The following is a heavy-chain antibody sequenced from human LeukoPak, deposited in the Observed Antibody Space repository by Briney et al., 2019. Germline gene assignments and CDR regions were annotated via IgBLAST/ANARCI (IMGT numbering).Heavy chain of an antibody. CDR3: ARVGRWEPRLFDY. J-gene: IGHJ4*02. D-gene: IGHD1-26*01. V-gene: IGHV4-59*01. Sequence: SETLSLTCTVSGGSISSYYWSWIRQPPGKGLEWIGYIYYSGSTNYNPSLKSRVTISVDTSKNQFSLKLSSVTAADTAVYYCARVGRWEPRLFDYWGQGTLVTVSS. CDR2: IYYSGST. CDR1: GGSISSYY.